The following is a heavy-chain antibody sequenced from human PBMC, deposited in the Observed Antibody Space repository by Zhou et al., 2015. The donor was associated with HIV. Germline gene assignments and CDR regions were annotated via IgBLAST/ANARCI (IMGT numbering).Heavy chain of an antibody. CDR2: LNPNSGNT. CDR3: ARRGIEIWSDTFDI. J-gene: IGHJ3*02. V-gene: IGHV1-8*01. CDR1: GDIFSNFA. D-gene: IGHD5-18*01. Sequence: QVQLVQSGAEVKKPGSSVKVSCKTSGDIFSNFAVSWVRQAPGQGLEWMGWLNPNSGNTVYAQNFQDRVTMTRNPSITTAYMELRSLGSEDTAVYYCARRGIEIWSDTFDIWGQGTMVTVSS.